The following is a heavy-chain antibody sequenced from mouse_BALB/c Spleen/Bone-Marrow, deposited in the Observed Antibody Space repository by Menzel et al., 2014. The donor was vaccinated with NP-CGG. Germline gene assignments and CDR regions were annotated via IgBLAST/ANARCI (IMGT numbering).Heavy chain of an antibody. CDR2: INPSSGYT. CDR1: GYTFSSYM. CDR3: ARLNYGNPFAY. D-gene: IGHD2-1*01. J-gene: IGHJ3*01. V-gene: IGHV1-4*02. Sequence: VKLVESAAELARPGASVKMSCKASGYTFSSYMMHWIKQRPGQGLEWIGYINPSSGYTDYNQRFKDKTTLTADKSSTTAYMQLSSLTSEDSAVYFCARLNYGNPFAYWGQGTLVTVSA.